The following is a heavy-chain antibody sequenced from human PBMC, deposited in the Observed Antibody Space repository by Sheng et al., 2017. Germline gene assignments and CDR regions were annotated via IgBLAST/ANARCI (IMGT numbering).Heavy chain of an antibody. D-gene: IGHD3-10*01. CDR2: IYNSGTT. V-gene: IGHV4-59*01. CDR1: GGSISSYY. J-gene: IGHJ4*02. Sequence: QVQLQESGPGLVKPSETLSLTCTVSGGSISSYYWSWIRQPPGKGLEWIGYIYNSGTTNYNPPSTVESPCQSTTSKNQFSLKLSSVTAADTAVYYCASDHYGSGSYYRNWGQGILVTVSS. CDR3: ASDHYGSGSYYRN.